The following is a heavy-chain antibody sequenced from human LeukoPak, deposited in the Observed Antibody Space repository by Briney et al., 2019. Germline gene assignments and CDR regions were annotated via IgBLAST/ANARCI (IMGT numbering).Heavy chain of an antibody. V-gene: IGHV1-69*04. J-gene: IGHJ4*02. CDR2: IIPILGIA. CDR1: GGTFSSYA. CDR3: ARGGENYYYDSSGYYFLY. Sequence: ASVKVSCKASGGTFSSYAISWVRQAPGQGLEWMGRIIPILGIANYAQKFQGRVTITADKSTSTAYMELSSLRSEDTAVYYCARGGENYYYDSSGYYFLYWGQGTLVTVSS. D-gene: IGHD3-22*01.